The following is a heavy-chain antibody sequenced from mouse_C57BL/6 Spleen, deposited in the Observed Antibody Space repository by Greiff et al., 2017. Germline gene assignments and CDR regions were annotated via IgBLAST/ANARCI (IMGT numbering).Heavy chain of an antibody. CDR1: GFTFSSYA. CDR2: ISSGGDYI. J-gene: IGHJ2*01. Sequence: EVNVVESGEGLVKPGGSLKLSCAASGFTFSSYAMSWVRQTPEKRLEWVAYISSGGDYIYYADTVKGRFTISRDNARNTLYLQMSSLKSEDTAMYYCTRDYYGSSLGYWGQGPTLTVAS. D-gene: IGHD1-1*01. CDR3: TRDYYGSSLGY. V-gene: IGHV5-9-1*02.